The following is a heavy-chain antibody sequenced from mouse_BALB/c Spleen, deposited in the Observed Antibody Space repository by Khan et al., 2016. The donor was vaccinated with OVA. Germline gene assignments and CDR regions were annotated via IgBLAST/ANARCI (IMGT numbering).Heavy chain of an antibody. D-gene: IGHD1-1*02. CDR1: GFSLTDYG. Sequence: QVQLKESGPGLVAPSQNLSITCTVSGFSLTDYGVSWIRQPPGKGLEWLGIIWGGGTTYYNSALRSRLSISKDTYKSQVFLKMNSLQTDDTARYYCAKGLWSYYFSLDYWGQGTSVTVSS. CDR2: IWGGGTT. V-gene: IGHV2-6-5*01. J-gene: IGHJ4*01. CDR3: AKGLWSYYFSLDY.